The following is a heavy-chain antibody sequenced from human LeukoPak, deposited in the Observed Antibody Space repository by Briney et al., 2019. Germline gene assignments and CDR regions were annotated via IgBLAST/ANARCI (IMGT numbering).Heavy chain of an antibody. Sequence: GGSLRLSCTVSGFTFGDFAMSWFRQAPGKGLEWVANIKQDGSEKYYVDSVKGRFTISRDNAKNSLYSQMNSLRVEDTAVYYCAASGPLWFGESRLNYWGQGTLVTVSS. CDR3: AASGPLWFGESRLNY. D-gene: IGHD3-10*01. V-gene: IGHV3-7*03. CDR2: IKQDGSEK. CDR1: GFTFGDFA. J-gene: IGHJ4*02.